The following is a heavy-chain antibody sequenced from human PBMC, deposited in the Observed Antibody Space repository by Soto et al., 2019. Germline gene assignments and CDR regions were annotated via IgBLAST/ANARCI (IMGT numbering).Heavy chain of an antibody. CDR2: IKQDGSEK. Sequence: GGSLRLSCAASGFTFSSHWMSWVRQDPGKGLEWVANIKQDGSEKYYVDSVKGRFTISRDNAKNSLYLQMNSLRAEDTAVYYCASETWRGGYWGQGTLVTVSS. CDR3: ASETWRGGY. CDR1: GFTFSSHW. V-gene: IGHV3-7*05. D-gene: IGHD3-10*01. J-gene: IGHJ4*02.